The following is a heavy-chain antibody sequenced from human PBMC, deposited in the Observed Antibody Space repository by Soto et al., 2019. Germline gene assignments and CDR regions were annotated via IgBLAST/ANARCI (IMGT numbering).Heavy chain of an antibody. CDR1: GYTFTRYG. Sequence: VQLVQSGAEVKNPGASVKVSCKASGYTFTRYGIAWARQAPGQGLEWMGWINTYNGNTNYAQNVQGRVTLTTDKSTSTAYMEKRSLRSNDTAIYYCAMVDVYVTPSPQDVWGQGTTVIVSS. CDR2: INTYNGNT. CDR3: AMVDVYVTPSPQDV. J-gene: IGHJ6*02. D-gene: IGHD3-16*01. V-gene: IGHV1-18*01.